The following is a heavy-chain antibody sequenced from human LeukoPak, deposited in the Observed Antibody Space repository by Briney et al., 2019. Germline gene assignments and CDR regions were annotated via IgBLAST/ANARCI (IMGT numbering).Heavy chain of an antibody. D-gene: IGHD3-10*01. CDR1: GGSISSSSYY. CDR2: IYYRAST. V-gene: IGHV4-39*01. J-gene: IGHJ4*02. Sequence: PSETLSLTCTVSGGSISSSSYYWGWIRQPPGKGLEWIGSIYYRASTYYNPSLNRRVTISVDTSKNQYPLTTSFVTDAAPAVYYCVRRGRNCYGSGVFYFDYWGQGTLVTVSS. CDR3: VRRGRNCYGSGVFYFDY.